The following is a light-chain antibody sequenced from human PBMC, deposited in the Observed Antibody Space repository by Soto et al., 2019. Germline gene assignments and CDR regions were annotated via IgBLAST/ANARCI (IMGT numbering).Light chain of an antibody. Sequence: EIVLTQSPATLSLSPGERATLSCRASQSVYTYLAWYQQKRGQAPRLLIYDASNRATGIPARFSGSGSGTDFTLTISRLEPEDFAVYYCQQRSNWPYTFGQGTKLEIK. CDR3: QQRSNWPYT. CDR2: DAS. J-gene: IGKJ2*01. CDR1: QSVYTY. V-gene: IGKV3-11*01.